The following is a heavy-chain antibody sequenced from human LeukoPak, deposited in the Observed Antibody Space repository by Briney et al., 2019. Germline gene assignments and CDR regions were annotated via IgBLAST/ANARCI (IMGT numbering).Heavy chain of an antibody. D-gene: IGHD5-24*01. J-gene: IGHJ6*03. CDR3: ARGGLDGYNRDYYYYYYMDV. V-gene: IGHV3-7*01. CDR2: IKQDGSEK. CDR1: GFTFSSYW. Sequence: GGSLRLSCAASGFTFSSYWMSWVRQAPGKGLEWVANIKQDGSEKYYVDSVKGRFTISRDNAKNSLYLQMNSLRAEDTAVYYCARGGLDGYNRDYYYYYYMDVWGKGTTVTVSS.